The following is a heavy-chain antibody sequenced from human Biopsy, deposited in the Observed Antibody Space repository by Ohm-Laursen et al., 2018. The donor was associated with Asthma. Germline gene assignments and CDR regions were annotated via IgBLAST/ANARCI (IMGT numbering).Heavy chain of an antibody. Sequence: SDTLSLTCSLSSGSGGYMRSGNYYWGWIRQPPGKGLEWIGSIYYSGTTYYNPSLESRVTVSADTSKNQFSLKLTSVTAADTAVYYCVRGSSSWHHGPFHYYYGLDVWARGPRPPSP. V-gene: IGHV4-39*01. J-gene: IGHJ6*02. CDR1: SGSGGYMRSGNYY. CDR3: VRGSSSWHHGPFHYYYGLDV. D-gene: IGHD6-13*01. CDR2: IYYSGTT.